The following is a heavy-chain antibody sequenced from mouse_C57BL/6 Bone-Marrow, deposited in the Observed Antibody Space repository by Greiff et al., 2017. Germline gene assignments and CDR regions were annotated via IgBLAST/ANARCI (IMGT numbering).Heavy chain of an antibody. J-gene: IGHJ2*01. D-gene: IGHD2-5*01. CDR3: ARSYYSKDY. Sequence: EVKLVESGGDLVKPGGSLKLSCAASGFTFSSYGMSWVRQTPDKRLEWVATISSGGSYTYYPDSVKGRFTISRDNAKNTLYLQMSSLKSEDTAMYYCARSYYSKDYWGQGTTLTVSS. CDR1: GFTFSSYG. CDR2: ISSGGSYT. V-gene: IGHV5-6*01.